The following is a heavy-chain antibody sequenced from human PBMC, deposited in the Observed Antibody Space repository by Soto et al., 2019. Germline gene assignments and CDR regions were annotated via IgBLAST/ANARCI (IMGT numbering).Heavy chain of an antibody. CDR2: INSDGSST. Sequence: EVQLVESGGGLVQPGGSLRLSCAASGFTFSSYWMHWVRQAPGKGLVWVSRINSDGSSTSYADSVKGRFTISRDNAKNALYLQMNRLRAEDTAVYYCARSRYCSGGSCYYFDYWGQGTLVTVSS. CDR1: GFTFSSYW. CDR3: ARSRYCSGGSCYYFDY. V-gene: IGHV3-74*01. J-gene: IGHJ4*02. D-gene: IGHD2-15*01.